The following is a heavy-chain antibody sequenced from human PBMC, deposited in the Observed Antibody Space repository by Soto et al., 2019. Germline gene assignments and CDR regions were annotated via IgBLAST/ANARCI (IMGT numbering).Heavy chain of an antibody. CDR3: PSTRISGGWYLAN. CDR2: IIPIFGTA. V-gene: IGHV1-69*14. J-gene: IGHJ4*02. D-gene: IGHD6-19*01. CDR1: GGTFSSYA. Sequence: QVQLVQSGAEVKKPGSSVKVSCKASGGTFSSYAISWVRQAPGQGLEWMGGIIPIFGTANYAQKFQGRVTITGEKSTITAYMGLRSRRSEATAWYYFPSTRISGGWYLANWGQGTLVTFSS.